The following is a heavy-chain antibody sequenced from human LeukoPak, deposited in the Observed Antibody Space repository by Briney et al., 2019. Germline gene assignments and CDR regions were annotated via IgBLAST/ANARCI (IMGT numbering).Heavy chain of an antibody. D-gene: IGHD4-23*01. J-gene: IGHJ4*02. CDR2: INHGGSA. Sequence: SETLSLTCAVYGGSLIIYYWTWTRQPPGKGLEWLGEINHGGSANYNQSLNSRVAIPVHTSKNQCSLKLTSVTAADTALYYGARGLGSSAPMSNSAFGYWGQGTLVTVSS. CDR1: GGSLIIYY. CDR3: ARGLGSSAPMSNSAFGY. V-gene: IGHV4-34*01.